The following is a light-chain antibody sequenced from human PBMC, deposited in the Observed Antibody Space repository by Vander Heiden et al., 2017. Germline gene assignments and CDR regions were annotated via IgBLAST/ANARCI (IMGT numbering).Light chain of an antibody. CDR3: CSYAGTDIFV. CDR1: ASDVGRYDY. V-gene: IGLV2-11*01. J-gene: IGLJ1*01. Sequence: QSALTQPRSVSGSPGQSVTVSCTGTASDVGRYDYVSWYQQHPGKVPKLLIYDVSKWPSRVPDRFSGSKSGNTASLTISGLQAEDGADYYCCSYAGTDIFVFGTGTKVTVL. CDR2: DVS.